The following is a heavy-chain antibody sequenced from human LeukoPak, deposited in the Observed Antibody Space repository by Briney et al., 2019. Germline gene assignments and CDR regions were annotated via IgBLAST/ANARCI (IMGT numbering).Heavy chain of an antibody. Sequence: ASVKVSCKASGYTFTSYGISWVRQAPGQGLEWMGWISAYNGNTNYAQKLQGRVTMTTDTSTSTAYMELRSLRSDDTAVYYCARGKGLDIVVVVAYNWFDPWGQGTLVTVSS. J-gene: IGHJ5*02. V-gene: IGHV1-18*01. CDR2: ISAYNGNT. CDR3: ARGKGLDIVVVVAYNWFDP. D-gene: IGHD2-15*01. CDR1: GYTFTSYG.